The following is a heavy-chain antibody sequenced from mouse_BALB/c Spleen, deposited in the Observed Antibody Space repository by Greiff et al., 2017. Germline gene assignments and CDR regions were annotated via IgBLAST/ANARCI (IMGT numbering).Heavy chain of an antibody. D-gene: IGHD1-2*01. Sequence: QVQLKQSGAELVKPGASVKLSCKASGYTFTSYYMYWVKQRPGQGLEWIGEINPSNGGTNFNEKFKSKATLTVDKSSSTAYMQLSSLTSEDSAVYYCTRGLRLRAMDYWGQGTSVTVSS. CDR1: GYTFTSYY. V-gene: IGHV1S81*02. CDR3: TRGLRLRAMDY. CDR2: INPSNGGT. J-gene: IGHJ4*01.